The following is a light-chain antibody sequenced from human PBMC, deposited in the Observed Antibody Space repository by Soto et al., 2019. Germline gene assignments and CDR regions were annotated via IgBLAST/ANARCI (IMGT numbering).Light chain of an antibody. CDR3: ASWDDSLNGVV. Sequence: QSVLTLPPSASGTPGQRVTISCSGSFSNVGINTVNWYQQLPGTAPKLLIYSDNQRPSGVPDRFSGSKSGTSASLAISGLQSEDAADYYCASWDDSLNGVVFGGGTKLTVL. CDR2: SDN. CDR1: FSNVGINT. J-gene: IGLJ2*01. V-gene: IGLV1-44*01.